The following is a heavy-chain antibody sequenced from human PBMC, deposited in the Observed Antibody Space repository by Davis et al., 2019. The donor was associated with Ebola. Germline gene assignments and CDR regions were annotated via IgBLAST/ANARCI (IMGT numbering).Heavy chain of an antibody. D-gene: IGHD5-18*01. J-gene: IGHJ4*02. V-gene: IGHV4-59*12. CDR1: GGSISTYY. CDR3: ARDTSMGITT. CDR2: IYYRGT. Sequence: MPSETLSLTCTVSGGSISTYYWSWIRQPPGKGLAWIGLIYYRGTNYNPSLKSRVTISVDTSKNQFSLKLSSVTAADTAVYYCARDTSMGITTWGQGTLVTVSS.